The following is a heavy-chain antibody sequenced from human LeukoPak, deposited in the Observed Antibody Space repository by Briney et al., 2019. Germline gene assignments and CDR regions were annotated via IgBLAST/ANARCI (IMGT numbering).Heavy chain of an antibody. V-gene: IGHV3-23*01. CDR3: AKGLVNDWSALEY. J-gene: IGHJ4*02. D-gene: IGHD3-9*01. Sequence: GGSLRLSCAAPGIAFRSYAMTWVRQAPGKGLEWVSAISGSGGTTYSADSVRGRFTISRNTSKNTLYLQMNSLRAEDTVIYYCAKGLVNDWSALEYWGQGTLVTVSS. CDR2: ISGSGGTT. CDR1: GIAFRSYA.